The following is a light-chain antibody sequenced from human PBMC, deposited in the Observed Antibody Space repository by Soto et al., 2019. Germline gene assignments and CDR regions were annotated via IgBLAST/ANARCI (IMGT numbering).Light chain of an antibody. J-gene: IGKJ4*01. Sequence: EIVMTQSPATLSVSPGDSATLSCRASQSISDNVAWYQQRPGLAPRLLIYHTSTRATGVPARFSGSGSGTEFSLTISSLQSDDSAVYYCQQSFGTPLTFGGGTKVEIK. CDR3: QQSFGTPLT. V-gene: IGKV3-15*01. CDR2: HTS. CDR1: QSISDN.